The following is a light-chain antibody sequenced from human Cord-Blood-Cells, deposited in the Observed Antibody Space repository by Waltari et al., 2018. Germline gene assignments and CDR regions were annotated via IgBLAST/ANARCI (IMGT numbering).Light chain of an antibody. Sequence: SVLTQPPPASGPPGQRAPISCSGSSPNIGSKPVNWYQQLPGTAPKLLIYSNNQRPSGVPDRFSGSKSGTSASLAISGLQSEDEADYYCAAWDDSLNGYVFGTGTKVTVL. J-gene: IGLJ1*01. CDR1: SPNIGSKP. CDR3: AAWDDSLNGYV. CDR2: SNN. V-gene: IGLV1-44*01.